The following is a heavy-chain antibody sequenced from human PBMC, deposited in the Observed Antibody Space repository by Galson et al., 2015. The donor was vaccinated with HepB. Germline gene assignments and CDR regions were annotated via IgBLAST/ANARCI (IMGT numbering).Heavy chain of an antibody. D-gene: IGHD1-14*01. Sequence: SLRLSCAASGFAFSSYWMNWVRQAPGKGLEWVANIKEDGGENYFVDSVKGRFSISRDNAKRSLYLQMNSLRAEDTGVYYCARDKQSDTLVRTDGLDVWGQGTTVTVSS. CDR1: GFAFSSYW. CDR2: IKEDGGEN. V-gene: IGHV3-7*01. CDR3: ARDKQSDTLVRTDGLDV. J-gene: IGHJ6*02.